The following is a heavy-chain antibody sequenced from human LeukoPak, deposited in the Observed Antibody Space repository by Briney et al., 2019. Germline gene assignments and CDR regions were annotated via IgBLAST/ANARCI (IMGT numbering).Heavy chain of an antibody. Sequence: SETLSLTCTVSGYSISSAYYWGWIRPPPGKGLEWIGSIYHSGSTYYDPSLKSRVTISVDTSKNQFSLKLSSVTAADTAVYFCARDPFLVVPAALRYMDVWGKGTTVTVSS. V-gene: IGHV4-38-2*02. D-gene: IGHD2-2*01. CDR2: IYHSGST. CDR3: ARDPFLVVPAALRYMDV. CDR1: GYSISSAYY. J-gene: IGHJ6*03.